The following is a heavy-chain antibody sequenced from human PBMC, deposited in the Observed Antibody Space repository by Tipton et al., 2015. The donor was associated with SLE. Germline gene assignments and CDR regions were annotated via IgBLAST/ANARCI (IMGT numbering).Heavy chain of an antibody. D-gene: IGHD3-16*01. Sequence: QLVQSGAEVKEPGASVKVSCKTSGYAFPDLYIHWVRQAPGQGLEWMGWIDPRSGGTVRAQKFQGRISMTRDTSISTVYMDLSSLRSDDTAVYYCARDNYGIFDYWGQGALVTVSS. J-gene: IGHJ4*02. CDR1: GYAFPDLY. CDR3: ARDNYGIFDY. CDR2: IDPRSGGT. V-gene: IGHV1-2*02.